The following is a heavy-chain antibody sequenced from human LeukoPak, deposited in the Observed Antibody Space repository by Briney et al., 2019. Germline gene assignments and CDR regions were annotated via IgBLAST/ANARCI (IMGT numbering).Heavy chain of an antibody. Sequence: PGGSLRLSCAASGFTVSSNYMSWVRQAPGKGLEWVSVIYSGGSTYYADSVKGRFTISRDNSKNTLYLQMNSLRAEDTAVYYCARDRHNAPGAYYYYVWTSGAKGPRSPSP. CDR1: GFTVSSNY. V-gene: IGHV3-66*01. CDR2: IYSGGST. J-gene: IGHJ6*02. D-gene: IGHD1-1*01. CDR3: ARDRHNAPGAYYYYVWTS.